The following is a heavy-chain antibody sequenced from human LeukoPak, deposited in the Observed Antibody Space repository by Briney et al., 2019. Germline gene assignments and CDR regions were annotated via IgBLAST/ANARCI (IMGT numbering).Heavy chain of an antibody. J-gene: IGHJ3*02. CDR1: GYTFTSYD. D-gene: IGHD6-13*01. CDR3: ASWVWSSSWYGDAFDI. V-gene: IGHV1-8*01. Sequence: ASVKVSCKASGYTFTSYDINWERQATGQGLEWMGWMNPNSGNTGYAQKFQGRVTMTRNTSISTAYMELSSLRSEDTAVYYCASWVWSSSWYGDAFDIWGQGTMVTVSS. CDR2: MNPNSGNT.